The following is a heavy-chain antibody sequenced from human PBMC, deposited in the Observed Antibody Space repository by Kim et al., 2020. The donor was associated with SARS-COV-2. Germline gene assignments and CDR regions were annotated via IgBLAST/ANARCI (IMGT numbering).Heavy chain of an antibody. J-gene: IGHJ5*02. CDR2: IIPIFGTA. Sequence: SVKVSCKASGGTFSSYAISWVRQAPGQGLEWMGGIIPIFGTANYAQKFQGRVTITADESTSTAYMELSSLRSEDTAVYYCARGSYTAMDRLPKYNWFDPWGQGTLVTVSS. D-gene: IGHD5-18*01. CDR1: GGTFSSYA. V-gene: IGHV1-69*13. CDR3: ARGSYTAMDRLPKYNWFDP.